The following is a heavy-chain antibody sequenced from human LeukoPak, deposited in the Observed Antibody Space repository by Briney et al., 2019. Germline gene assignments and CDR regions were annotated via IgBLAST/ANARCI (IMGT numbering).Heavy chain of an antibody. CDR3: ARGSAPLYGGAFDI. CDR2: INPNSSGT. J-gene: IGHJ3*02. D-gene: IGHD4-23*01. V-gene: IGHV1-2*02. CDR1: GYTFTGYY. Sequence: GASVKVSCKASGYTFTGYYMHWVRQAPGQGLEWMGWINPNSSGTNYAQKFQGRVTMTRDTSISTAYMELSRLRSDDTAVYYCARGSAPLYGGAFDIWGQGTMVTVSS.